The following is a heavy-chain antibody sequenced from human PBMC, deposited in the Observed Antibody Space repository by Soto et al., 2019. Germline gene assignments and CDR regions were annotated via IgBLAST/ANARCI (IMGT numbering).Heavy chain of an antibody. V-gene: IGHV4-39*01. CDR3: ARHHRNPENISYMDV. CDR2: IYYSGST. Sequence: SETLSLTCTVSGGSISSSSYYWGWIRQPPGKGLEWIGSIYYSGSTYYNPSLKSRVTISVDTSKNQFSLKLSSVTAADTAVYYCARHHRNPENISYMDVWGKGTTVTVSS. D-gene: IGHD1-20*01. CDR1: GGSISSSSYY. J-gene: IGHJ6*03.